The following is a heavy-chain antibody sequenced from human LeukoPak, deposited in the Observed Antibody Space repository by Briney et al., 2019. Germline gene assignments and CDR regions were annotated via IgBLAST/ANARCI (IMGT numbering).Heavy chain of an antibody. CDR3: ARDGWRDYYDSSGYHYFEF. Sequence: GGSLRLSCAASGFTFSSYVMYWVRQAPGKGLDWVAVIWYDGRNKYYADSVKGRFTISRDNSKNTLYLQMNSLRAEDTAVYFCARDGWRDYYDSSGYHYFEFWGQGTLVTVSS. CDR1: GFTFSSYV. CDR2: IWYDGRNK. J-gene: IGHJ4*02. D-gene: IGHD3-22*01. V-gene: IGHV3-33*07.